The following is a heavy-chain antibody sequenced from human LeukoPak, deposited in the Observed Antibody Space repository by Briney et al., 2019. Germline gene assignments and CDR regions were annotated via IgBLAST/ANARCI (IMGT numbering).Heavy chain of an antibody. Sequence: SVKVSCTASGGTFSSYAISWVRQAPGQGLEWMGRIIPILGIANYAQRFQGRVTITADKSTSTAYMELSSLRSEDTAVYYCASGIVVVVAARYYYGMDVWGQGTTVAVSS. V-gene: IGHV1-69*04. J-gene: IGHJ6*02. D-gene: IGHD2-15*01. CDR3: ASGIVVVVAARYYYGMDV. CDR1: GGTFSSYA. CDR2: IIPILGIA.